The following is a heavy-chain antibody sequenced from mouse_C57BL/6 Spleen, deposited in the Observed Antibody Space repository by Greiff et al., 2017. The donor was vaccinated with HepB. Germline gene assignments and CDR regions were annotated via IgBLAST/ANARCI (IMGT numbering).Heavy chain of an antibody. Sequence: QVQLQQSGAELAKPGASVKLSCKASGYTFTSYWMHWVKQRPGQGLEWIGYINPSSGYTKYNQKFKDKATLTADKSSSTAYMQLSSLTYKDSAVYYCAITTVVAWYFDVWGTGTTVTVSS. V-gene: IGHV1-7*01. CDR2: INPSSGYT. CDR3: AITTVVAWYFDV. CDR1: GYTFTSYW. D-gene: IGHD1-1*01. J-gene: IGHJ1*03.